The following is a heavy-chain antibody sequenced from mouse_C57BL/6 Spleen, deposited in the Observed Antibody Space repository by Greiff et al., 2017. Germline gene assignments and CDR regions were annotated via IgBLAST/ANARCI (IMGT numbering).Heavy chain of an antibody. J-gene: IGHJ4*01. CDR1: GYTFTSYW. Sequence: QVQLQQSGAELVKPGASVKLSCKASGYTFTSYWMHWVKQRPGQGLEWIGMIHPNSGSTNYNEKFKSKATLTVDKSSSTAYMQLSSLTSEDSAVYYCARLSLYAMDYWGQGTSVTVSS. CDR2: IHPNSGST. CDR3: ARLSLYAMDY. D-gene: IGHD6-1*01. V-gene: IGHV1-64*01.